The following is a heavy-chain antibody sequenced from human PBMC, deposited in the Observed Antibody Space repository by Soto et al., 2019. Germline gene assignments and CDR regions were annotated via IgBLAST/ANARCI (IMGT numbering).Heavy chain of an antibody. D-gene: IGHD1-1*01. CDR1: GFTFGDHY. V-gene: IGHV3-72*01. J-gene: IGHJ4*02. Sequence: GGSLRLSCAVSGFTFGDHYIDWVRQAPGKGLEWIGRIRNKTHSYSTAYAASVRGRFTLSRDDSMNSVYLKMNSLKTEDTAVYYCVRTIQPGTPTYFAYWGQGTLVTVS. CDR3: VRTIQPGTPTYFAY. CDR2: IRNKTHSYST.